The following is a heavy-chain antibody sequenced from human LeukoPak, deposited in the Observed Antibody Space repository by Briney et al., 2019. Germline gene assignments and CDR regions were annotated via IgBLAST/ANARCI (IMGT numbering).Heavy chain of an antibody. Sequence: PSETLSLTCTVSGDSISSYYWSWIRQPPGKGLEWVGYIYTSGSTNYNPSLKSRVTISVDTSKNQFSLKLSSVTAADTAVYYCAGAPIAARGRYNWFDPWGQGTLVTVSS. J-gene: IGHJ5*02. CDR2: IYTSGST. D-gene: IGHD6-6*01. CDR1: GDSISSYY. CDR3: AGAPIAARGRYNWFDP. V-gene: IGHV4-4*09.